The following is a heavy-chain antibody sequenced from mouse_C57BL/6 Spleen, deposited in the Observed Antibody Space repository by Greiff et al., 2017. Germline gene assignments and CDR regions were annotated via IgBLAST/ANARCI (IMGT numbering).Heavy chain of an antibody. CDR1: GYAFTNYL. D-gene: IGHD1-1*01. J-gene: IGHJ2*01. V-gene: IGHV1-54*01. CDR3: ARGVTTVVEFFDD. Sequence: QVQLQQSGAELVRPGTSVKVSCKASGYAFTNYLIEWVKQRPGQGLEWIGVINPGSGGTNYNEKFKGKATLTADKSSSTAYMQLSSLTSEDSAVYFCARGVTTVVEFFDDWGQGTTLTVSS. CDR2: INPGSGGT.